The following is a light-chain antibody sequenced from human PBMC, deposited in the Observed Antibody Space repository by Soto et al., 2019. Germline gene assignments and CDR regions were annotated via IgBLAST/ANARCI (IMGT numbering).Light chain of an antibody. Sequence: DIQMTQSPSSLSASVGDRVTITCRASQSITGYLNWYQQKPGKVPKLLIYAASTLQSGVPSRFSGSGSGTDFTLNLRSLQAEDSATYYCQQRFIAPWTFGQGTKVEIK. CDR3: QQRFIAPWT. V-gene: IGKV1-39*01. J-gene: IGKJ1*01. CDR1: QSITGY. CDR2: AAS.